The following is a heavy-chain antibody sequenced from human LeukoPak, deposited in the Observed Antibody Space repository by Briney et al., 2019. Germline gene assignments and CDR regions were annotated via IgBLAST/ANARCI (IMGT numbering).Heavy chain of an antibody. D-gene: IGHD3-3*01. V-gene: IGHV3-15*01. J-gene: IGHJ4*02. Sequence: MSGGSLRLSCAASGFTFSNAWMSWVRQAPGKGLEWVGRIKSKTDGWTTDYAAPVKGRFTISRDDSKNTLYLQMNSLKTEDTAVYYCTITYDFWSGYGDYWGQGTLVTVSS. CDR2: IKSKTDGWTT. CDR1: GFTFSNAW. CDR3: TITYDFWSGYGDY.